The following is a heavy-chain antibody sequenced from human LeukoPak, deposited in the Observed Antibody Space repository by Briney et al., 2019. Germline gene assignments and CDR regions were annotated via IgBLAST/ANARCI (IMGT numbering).Heavy chain of an antibody. V-gene: IGHV3-7*01. CDR1: GFTFSNYW. D-gene: IGHD6-6*01. J-gene: IGHJ6*03. CDR2: IKQDGNEK. Sequence: GGSLRLSCAASGFTFSNYWMNWVRQARGKGLEWVANIKQDGNEKYYVDSVKGRFTISRDNAKNSLYLQMNSLRAEDTAVYYCARKGIAARSNYYYYYMDVWGKGTTVTVSS. CDR3: ARKGIAARSNYYYYYMDV.